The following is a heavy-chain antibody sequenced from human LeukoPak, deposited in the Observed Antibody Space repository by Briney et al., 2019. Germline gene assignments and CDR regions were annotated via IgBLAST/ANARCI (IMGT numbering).Heavy chain of an antibody. J-gene: IGHJ6*02. Sequence: GGSLRLSCAASGFTFSSYPMTWVRQAPGKGPEWVSFISDSGGITYYADSVKGRFTISRDNSKNTLYLQMNSLRAEDTAVYYCARVRSGSSAGNYGMDVWGQGTTVTVSS. D-gene: IGHD1-26*01. V-gene: IGHV3-23*01. CDR3: ARVRSGSSAGNYGMDV. CDR2: ISDSGGIT. CDR1: GFTFSSYP.